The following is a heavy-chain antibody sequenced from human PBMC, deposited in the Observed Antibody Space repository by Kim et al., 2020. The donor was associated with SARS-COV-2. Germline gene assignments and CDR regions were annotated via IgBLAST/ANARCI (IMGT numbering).Heavy chain of an antibody. V-gene: IGHV3-7*01. CDR3: ARAKDILTGLLDY. CDR1: EFTFSSYW. Sequence: GGSLRLSCAASEFTFSSYWMSWVRQAPGMGLEWVANIKQDGSEKYYVDSVKGRFTISRDNAKNSLYLQMNSLRAEDTAVYYCARAKDILTGLLDYWGQGTLVTVSS. D-gene: IGHD3-9*01. J-gene: IGHJ4*02. CDR2: IKQDGSEK.